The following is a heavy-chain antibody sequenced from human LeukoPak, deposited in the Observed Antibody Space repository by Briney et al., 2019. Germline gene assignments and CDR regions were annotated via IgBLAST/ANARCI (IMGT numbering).Heavy chain of an antibody. CDR1: GFTFSNSG. J-gene: IGHJ4*02. CDR2: IGGYGLNP. V-gene: IGHV3-23*01. CDR3: AKLSTYYYDSSGYYFDY. Sequence: PGGSLRLSCAAPGFTFSNSGMSWVRQAPGKGLEWVSSIGGYGLNPYYADSVQGRFTISRDNSKNTLYLQMSSLRVEDTAIYYCAKLSTYYYDSSGYYFDYWGQGTLVTVSS. D-gene: IGHD3-22*01.